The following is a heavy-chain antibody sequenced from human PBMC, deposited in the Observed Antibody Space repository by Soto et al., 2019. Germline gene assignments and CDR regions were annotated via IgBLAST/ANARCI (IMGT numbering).Heavy chain of an antibody. D-gene: IGHD3-3*01. CDR1: GFIFSNAW. CDR2: INWNGGST. V-gene: IGHV3-20*04. J-gene: IGHJ6*02. Sequence: PGGSLILSCAASGFIFSNAWINWVRQVPGKGLEWVSGINWNGGSTGYADSVKGRFTISRDNAKKSLYLQMNSLRAEDTALYYCARVGGLRSTFLMDVWGQGTTVTVSS. CDR3: ARVGGLRSTFLMDV.